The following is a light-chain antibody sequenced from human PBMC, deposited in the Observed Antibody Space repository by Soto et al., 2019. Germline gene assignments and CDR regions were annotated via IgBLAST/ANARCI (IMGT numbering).Light chain of an antibody. CDR1: QRVLYTTNDKNY. Sequence: DILMTQPPDSLAVSMGERATINCKSSQRVLYTTNDKNYYAYYYQKAAQPANMLVYWASTRESGVPDRIISSGAGTDDIITIISMQEEDVSVSYCQQYYTTPRTFGGGTKVDI. J-gene: IGKJ4*02. CDR3: QQYYTTPRT. CDR2: WAS. V-gene: IGKV4-1*01.